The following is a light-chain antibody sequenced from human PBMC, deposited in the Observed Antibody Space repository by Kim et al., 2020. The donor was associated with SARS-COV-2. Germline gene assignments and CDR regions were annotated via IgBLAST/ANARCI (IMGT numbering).Light chain of an antibody. CDR3: SSYTSSSTQV. CDR2: DVS. CDR1: SSDVGGYNY. V-gene: IGLV2-14*01. Sequence: QSALTQPASVSGSPGQSITISCTGTSSDVGGYNYVSWYQQHPGKAPKLMIYDVSKRSSGASSRFSCSKSGNTASLTISGLQAEDEADYYCSSYTSSSTQVFGGGTKLTVL. J-gene: IGLJ2*01.